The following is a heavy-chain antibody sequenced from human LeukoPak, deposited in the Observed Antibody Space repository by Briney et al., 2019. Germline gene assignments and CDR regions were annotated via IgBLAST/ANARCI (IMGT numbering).Heavy chain of an antibody. D-gene: IGHD6-19*01. Sequence: GGSLRLSCAASGFTFDDYAMHWVRQAPGKGLEWVSGISWNSSSIGYADSVKGRFTISRDNAKNSLYLQMNSLRAEDTALYYCAKGQWLVLGWFDPWGQGTLVTVSS. CDR1: GFTFDDYA. CDR2: ISWNSSSI. J-gene: IGHJ5*02. V-gene: IGHV3-9*01. CDR3: AKGQWLVLGWFDP.